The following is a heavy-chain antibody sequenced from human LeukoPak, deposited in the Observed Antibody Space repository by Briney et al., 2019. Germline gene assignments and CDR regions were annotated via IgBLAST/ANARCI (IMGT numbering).Heavy chain of an antibody. J-gene: IGHJ5*01. V-gene: IGHV4-4*07. CDR3: ARGAFIIVWGGTIGNNWFDP. D-gene: IGHD3-10*01. CDR2: IYTRGST. CDR1: GRPIKRYY. Sequence: PSDTLSLICSVWGRPIKRYYWRCIRQPATRALEWIGRIYTRGSTNYNPSLKSRVTMAVDTSKNQFSRKLSSVTAADTAVYYCARGAFIIVWGGTIGNNWFDPWGQGTLVTVSS.